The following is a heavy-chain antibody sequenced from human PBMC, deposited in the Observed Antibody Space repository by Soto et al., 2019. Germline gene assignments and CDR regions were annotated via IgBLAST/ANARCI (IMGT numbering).Heavy chain of an antibody. J-gene: IGHJ6*02. D-gene: IGHD4-17*01. CDR2: ITSSGRFR. CDR3: ARVQGDDYGDSEAYNSGMDV. V-gene: IGHV3-11*01. CDR1: GFDFSDFA. Sequence: QVHLVESGGGLGKPGGSLRLSCEASGFDFSDFAMSWIRQAPGKGLESVSYITSSGRFRYYADSVKGRFTISRDNAKNSLYLQMNSLRAEDTAMYYCARVQGDDYGDSEAYNSGMDVWGQGTPVTVSS.